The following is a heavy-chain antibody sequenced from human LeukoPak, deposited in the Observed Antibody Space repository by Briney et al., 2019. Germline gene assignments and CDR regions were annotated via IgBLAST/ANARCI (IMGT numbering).Heavy chain of an antibody. D-gene: IGHD1-7*01. CDR2: IRVSDGAR. V-gene: IGHV3-23*01. CDR1: GFTFDDYT. Sequence: GGSLRLSCAASGFTFDDYTMHWVRQAPGKGLEWVSSIRVSDGARFYADSVKGRFTTSRDNPKNTLFLQMNSLRAEDTAAYYCATEPRWELYSFDIWGQGTMVTVSS. J-gene: IGHJ3*02. CDR3: ATEPRWELYSFDI.